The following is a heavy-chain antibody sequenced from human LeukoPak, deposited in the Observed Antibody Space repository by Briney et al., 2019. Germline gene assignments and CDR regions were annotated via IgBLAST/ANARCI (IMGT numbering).Heavy chain of an antibody. CDR2: ISYSGDT. J-gene: IGHJ1*01. CDR3: ARGSGWYPH. CDR1: GGSVGSNY. D-gene: IGHD6-19*01. V-gene: IGHV4-59*02. Sequence: SETLSLTCSVSGGSVGSNYWSWVRQPPGKGLEWIGYISYSGDTKYYPSLKSRLSMSVDTSKNQCSLMLTSVTAADTAVYYCARGSGWYPHWGQGTLVTVSS.